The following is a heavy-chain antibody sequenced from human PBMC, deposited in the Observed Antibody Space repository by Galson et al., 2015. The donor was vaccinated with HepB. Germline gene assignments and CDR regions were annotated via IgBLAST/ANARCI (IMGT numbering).Heavy chain of an antibody. V-gene: IGHV1-69*05. CDR1: GGTFSSYA. Sequence: SVKVSCKASGGTFSSYAISWVRQAPGQGLEWMGGIIPIFGTANYAQKFQGRVTITTDTSTSTAYMELRSLRSDDTAVYYCARDLRGIAVAGNWFDPWGQGTLVTVSS. CDR3: ARDLRGIAVAGNWFDP. CDR2: IIPIFGTA. D-gene: IGHD6-19*01. J-gene: IGHJ5*02.